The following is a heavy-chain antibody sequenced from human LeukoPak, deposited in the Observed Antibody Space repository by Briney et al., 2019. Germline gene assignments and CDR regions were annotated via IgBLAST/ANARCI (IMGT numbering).Heavy chain of an antibody. D-gene: IGHD1-26*01. CDR1: GFTFSSYG. J-gene: IGHJ4*02. CDR3: TKDQLGEELLGDY. CDR2: IRYDGSNK. Sequence: GGSLRLSCAASGFTFSSYGMHWVRQAPGKGLEWVAFIRYDGSNKYYADSVKGRFTISRDNSKNTLYLQMNSLRAEDTAVYYCTKDQLGEELLGDYWGQGTLVTVSS. V-gene: IGHV3-30*02.